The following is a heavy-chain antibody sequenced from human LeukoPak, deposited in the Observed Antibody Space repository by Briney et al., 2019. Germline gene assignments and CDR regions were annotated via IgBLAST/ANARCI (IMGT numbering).Heavy chain of an antibody. V-gene: IGHV4-59*01. CDR2: IHFSGST. J-gene: IGHJ4*02. CDR1: DASISGYY. Sequence: SETLSLTCTVSDASISGYYWSWIRQPPGKGLEWIGSIHFSGSTNYNPSLRSRVTISVDTSKNQLSLKLSSVTAADTAVYYCARGGSRGYTDWGQGTLVTVSS. D-gene: IGHD3-22*01. CDR3: ARGGSRGYTD.